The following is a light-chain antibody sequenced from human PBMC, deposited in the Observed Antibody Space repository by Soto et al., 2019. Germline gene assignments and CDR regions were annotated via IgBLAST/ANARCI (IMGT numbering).Light chain of an antibody. CDR2: GAS. J-gene: IGKJ1*01. V-gene: IGKV1-39*01. Sequence: DIQMTQSPSSLSASVGDRVTITCRASQSISTYVNLYQQKPGKAPNLLIFGASRLQSGVPSRFSGSRSGTDFTLTISSLRPEDFATYFCQQSFSQPWTFGQGTKVEIK. CDR3: QQSFSQPWT. CDR1: QSISTY.